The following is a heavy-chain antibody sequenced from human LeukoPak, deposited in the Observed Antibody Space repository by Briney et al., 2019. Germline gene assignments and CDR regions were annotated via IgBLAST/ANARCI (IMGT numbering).Heavy chain of an antibody. CDR2: IIPILGIA. CDR3: AREKSSGWYAN. J-gene: IGHJ4*02. CDR1: GGTFSSYA. D-gene: IGHD6-19*01. V-gene: IGHV1-69*04. Sequence: SVKVSCKASGGTFSSYAISWVRQAPGQGLEWMGRIIPILGIANYAQKFQGRVTITADKSTSTAYMELSSLRSEDTAVYYCAREKSSGWYANWGQGTLVTVSS.